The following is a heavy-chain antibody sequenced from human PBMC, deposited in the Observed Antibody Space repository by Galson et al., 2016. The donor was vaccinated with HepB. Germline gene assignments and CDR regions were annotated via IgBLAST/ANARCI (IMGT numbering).Heavy chain of an antibody. J-gene: IGHJ4*02. CDR2: IKQDGTET. CDR1: GFTFSSSW. CDR3: ARGSRAIDY. Sequence: SLRLSCAASGFTFSSSWTTWVRQAPGKGLEWVANIKQDGTETYYVDSVKGRFTISRDNAKNSLYLQMNSLRAEDTAVYYCARGSRAIDYWGQGTLVTVSS. V-gene: IGHV3-7*03.